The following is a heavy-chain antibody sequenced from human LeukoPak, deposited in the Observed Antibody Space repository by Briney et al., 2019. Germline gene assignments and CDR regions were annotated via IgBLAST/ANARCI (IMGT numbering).Heavy chain of an antibody. CDR1: GYTFTNYY. CDR3: ARDTRTMTAVTRGQHYYYGLDV. D-gene: IGHD4-17*01. J-gene: IGHJ6*02. Sequence: PGASVKVSCKASGYTFTNYYLHWVRQAPGHGLEWMAIINPSDGGTYYEQKLQGRVTVTRDTSTSTVYVELSSLRSEDTAVYYCARDTRTMTAVTRGQHYYYGLDVWGQGTTVTVSS. CDR2: INPSDGGT. V-gene: IGHV1-46*01.